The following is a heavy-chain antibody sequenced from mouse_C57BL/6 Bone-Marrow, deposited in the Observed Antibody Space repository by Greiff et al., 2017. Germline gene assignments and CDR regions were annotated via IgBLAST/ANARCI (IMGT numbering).Heavy chain of an antibody. Sequence: EVMLVESGGGLVQPGGSLKLSCAASGFTFSDYGMAWGRQAPRKGPEWVAFISNLAYSLYYADTVTGRFTISRENAKNTLYLEMSHLRSEDTAMYYCARHEGGRGFAYWGQGTLVTVSA. CDR2: ISNLAYSL. J-gene: IGHJ3*01. CDR3: ARHEGGRGFAY. CDR1: GFTFSDYG. D-gene: IGHD3-3*01. V-gene: IGHV5-15*01.